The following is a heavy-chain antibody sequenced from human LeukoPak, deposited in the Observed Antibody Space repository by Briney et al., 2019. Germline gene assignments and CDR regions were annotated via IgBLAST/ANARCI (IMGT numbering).Heavy chain of an antibody. CDR1: GFTVSSNY. Sequence: NSGGSLRLSCAASGFTVSSNYMSWVRQAPGKGLEWVGRIKSKTDGGTTDYAAPVKGRFTISRDDSKNTLYLQMNSLKTEDTAVYYCTTDALYYYDSSGYYPRYYFDYWGQGTLVTVSS. V-gene: IGHV3-15*01. CDR2: IKSKTDGGTT. D-gene: IGHD3-22*01. CDR3: TTDALYYYDSSGYYPRYYFDY. J-gene: IGHJ4*02.